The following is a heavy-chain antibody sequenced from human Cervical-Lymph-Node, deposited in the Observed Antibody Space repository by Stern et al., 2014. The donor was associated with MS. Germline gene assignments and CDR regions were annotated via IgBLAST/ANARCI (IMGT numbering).Heavy chain of an antibody. V-gene: IGHV3-30*04. CDR1: GFTFSNYA. CDR2: ISYEGRER. Sequence: VHLVESGGGVVQPGTSLRLSCAASGFTFSNYAMHWVRQAPGKGLEWVAVISYEGRERYYADSVKGRFTISRDKSNNAMYLQVNSLRAEDTALYYCGRVRHDFWTSYHIYNYVMDVWGQGTTVTVSS. CDR3: GRVRHDFWTSYHIYNYVMDV. J-gene: IGHJ6*02. D-gene: IGHD3/OR15-3a*01.